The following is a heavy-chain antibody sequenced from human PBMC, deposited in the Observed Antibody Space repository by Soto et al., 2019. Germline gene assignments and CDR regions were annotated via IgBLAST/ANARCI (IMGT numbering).Heavy chain of an antibody. J-gene: IGHJ4*01. CDR1: GKTLTYGW. CDR3: TTRFY. Sequence: GGYLRLCCTAPGKTLTYGWMSWVRHVPGKGMNCVGRMKSKRDGGTTDYGSSFEGRFTISRDDSKSTVFLQMNGLKGDDTAVYYCTTRFYWGQGTPVTVSS. CDR2: MKSKRDGGTT. V-gene: IGHV3-15*01.